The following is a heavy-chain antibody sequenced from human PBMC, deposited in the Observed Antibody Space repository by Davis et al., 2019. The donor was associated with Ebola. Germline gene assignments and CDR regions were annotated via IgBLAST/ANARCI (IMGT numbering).Heavy chain of an antibody. J-gene: IGHJ4*02. Sequence: GGSLRLSCAASGFTFSSYWMSWVRQAPGKGLEWVANIKQDGSNKYYADSVKGRFTISRDNAKNTLYLQMNSLRPEDTAVYYCARGIAVDQPWYWGQGTLVTVSS. CDR2: IKQDGSNK. D-gene: IGHD2-21*01. CDR1: GFTFSSYW. CDR3: ARGIAVDQPWY. V-gene: IGHV3-7*01.